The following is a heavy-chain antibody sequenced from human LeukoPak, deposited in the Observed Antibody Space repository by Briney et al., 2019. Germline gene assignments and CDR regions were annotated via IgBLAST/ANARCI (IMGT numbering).Heavy chain of an antibody. CDR1: GFTFSSYG. V-gene: IGHV3-30*02. D-gene: IGHD3-22*01. Sequence: GGSLRLSCAASGFTFSSYGMHWVRQAPGKGLEWVAFIRYDGSNKYYADSVKGRFTISRDNSKNTLYLQMNSLRAEDTAVYYCARDRHYYYDSSGYSYWGQGTLVTVSS. CDR3: ARDRHYYYDSSGYSY. J-gene: IGHJ4*02. CDR2: IRYDGSNK.